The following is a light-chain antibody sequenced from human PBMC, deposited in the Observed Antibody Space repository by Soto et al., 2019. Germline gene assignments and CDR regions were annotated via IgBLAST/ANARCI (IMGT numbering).Light chain of an antibody. CDR1: QGISSS. J-gene: IGKJ4*01. Sequence: DIQLTQSPSFLSASVGDRVTITCRASQGISSSLAWYQQKPGKAPNLLIYAASTLQSGVPSRFSGSGSGTEFTLTISSLQPADFASYYCQQLNSHPLNFGEGTQMEI. CDR3: QQLNSHPLN. V-gene: IGKV1-9*01. CDR2: AAS.